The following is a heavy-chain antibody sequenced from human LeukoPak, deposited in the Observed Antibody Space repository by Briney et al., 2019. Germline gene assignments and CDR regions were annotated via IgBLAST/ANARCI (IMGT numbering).Heavy chain of an antibody. D-gene: IGHD4-23*01. J-gene: IGHJ5*02. CDR1: GGSISSYH. Sequence: SETLSLTCTVSGGSISSYHWSWIRQPAGKGLEWIGRIYTSGSTNYNPSLKSRVTMSVDTSKNQFSLKLSSVTAADTAVYYCAILRVNYGGNWFDPWGQGTLVTVSS. V-gene: IGHV4-4*07. CDR3: AILRVNYGGNWFDP. CDR2: IYTSGST.